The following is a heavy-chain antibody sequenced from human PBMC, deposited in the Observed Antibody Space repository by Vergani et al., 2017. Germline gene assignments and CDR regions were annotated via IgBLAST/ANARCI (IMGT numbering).Heavy chain of an antibody. D-gene: IGHD3-10*01. CDR2: IYYSGST. Sequence: QVQLQESGPGLVKPSETLSLTRTVSGGSISSHYWSWIRQPPGKGLEWIGYIYYSGSTNYNPSLKSRVTISVDTSKNQFSLKLSSVTAADTAVYYCARDKTYYGFDYWGQGTLVTVSS. CDR3: ARDKTYYGFDY. J-gene: IGHJ4*02. V-gene: IGHV4-59*11. CDR1: GGSISSHY.